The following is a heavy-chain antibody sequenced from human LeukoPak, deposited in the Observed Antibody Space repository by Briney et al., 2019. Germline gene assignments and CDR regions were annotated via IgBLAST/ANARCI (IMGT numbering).Heavy chain of an antibody. V-gene: IGHV1-46*01. D-gene: IGHD6-13*01. J-gene: IGHJ4*02. Sequence: ASVKVSCKASGYTFTSYYMHWVRQAPGQGLEWMGIINPSGGSTSYAQKFQGRVTMTRDTSTSTVYMELSSLRSEDTAVYYCARVTNPSIAAAGTHFDYWGQGTLVTVSS. CDR2: INPSGGST. CDR1: GYTFTSYY. CDR3: ARVTNPSIAAAGTHFDY.